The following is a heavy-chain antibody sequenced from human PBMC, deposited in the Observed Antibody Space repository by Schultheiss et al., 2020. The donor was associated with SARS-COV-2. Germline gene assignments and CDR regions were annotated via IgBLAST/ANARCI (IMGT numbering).Heavy chain of an antibody. CDR3: ARTGSYSFPFDY. D-gene: IGHD1-26*01. V-gene: IGHV3-73*01. CDR2: IRSKANSYAT. J-gene: IGHJ4*02. Sequence: GGSLRLSCAASGFTFSGSAMHWVRQASGKGLEWVGRIRSKANSYATAYAASVKGRFTISRDNSKNTLYLQMNSLRAEDTAVYYCARTGSYSFPFDYWGQGTLVTVSS. CDR1: GFTFSGSA.